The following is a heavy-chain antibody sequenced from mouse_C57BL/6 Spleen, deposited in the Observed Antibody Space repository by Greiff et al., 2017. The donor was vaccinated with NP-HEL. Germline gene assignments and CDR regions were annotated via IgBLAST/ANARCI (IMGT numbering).Heavy chain of an antibody. D-gene: IGHD1-1*01. V-gene: IGHV5-17*01. Sequence: EVQVVESGGGLVKPGGSLKLSCAASGFTFSDYGMHWVRQAPEKGLEWVAYISSGSSTIYYADTVKGRFTISRDNAKNTLFLQMTSLGSEDTARYYCARGGNSYYYFDVWGTGTTVTVSS. J-gene: IGHJ1*03. CDR2: ISSGSSTI. CDR3: ARGGNSYYYFDV. CDR1: GFTFSDYG.